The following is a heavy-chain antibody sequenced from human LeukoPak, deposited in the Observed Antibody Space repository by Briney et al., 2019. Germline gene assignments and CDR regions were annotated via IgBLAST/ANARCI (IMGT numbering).Heavy chain of an antibody. CDR1: GFTFSSYS. V-gene: IGHV3-21*01. CDR2: ISSSSSYI. CDR3: ARDIAVAGTADY. Sequence: GGSLRLSCAASGFTFSSYSMNWVRQAPGKGLEWVSSISSSSSYIYYADSVKGRFTISRDNAKNSPYLQMNSLRAEDTAVYYCARDIAVAGTADYWGQGTLVTVSS. D-gene: IGHD6-19*01. J-gene: IGHJ4*02.